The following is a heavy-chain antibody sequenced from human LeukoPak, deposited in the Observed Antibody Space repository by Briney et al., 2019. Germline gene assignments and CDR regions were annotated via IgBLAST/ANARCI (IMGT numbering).Heavy chain of an antibody. CDR2: INHSGGT. CDR3: ALGQWEPKGAY. V-gene: IGHV4-34*01. Sequence: SETLSLTCAVYGGSFSGYYWNWIRQSPGKGLEWIGEINHSGGTNYNPSLKSRVTISVDTSRKRFSLKLRSVTAADTAAYYCALGQWEPKGAYWGQGTLVTISS. D-gene: IGHD1-26*01. J-gene: IGHJ4*02. CDR1: GGSFSGYY.